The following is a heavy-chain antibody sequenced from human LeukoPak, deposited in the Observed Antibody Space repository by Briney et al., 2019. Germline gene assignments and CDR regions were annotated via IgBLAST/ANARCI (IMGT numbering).Heavy chain of an antibody. CDR1: GVTFSSHA. J-gene: IGHJ4*02. CDR3: AKGPLIEVAGTTWDY. CDR2: VSGSGGTT. D-gene: IGHD6-19*01. Sequence: PGGSLRLSCAGSGVTFSSHAMSWVRQAPGKGLEWVSDVSGSGGTTHYADSVKGRFTISRDNSKNTLYMQMNSLRAEDTAIYYCAKGPLIEVAGTTWDYWGQGTLVTVSS. V-gene: IGHV3-23*01.